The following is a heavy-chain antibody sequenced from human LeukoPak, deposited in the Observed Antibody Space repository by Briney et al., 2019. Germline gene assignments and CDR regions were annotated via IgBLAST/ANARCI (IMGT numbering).Heavy chain of an antibody. CDR3: ARSLGTEYYYYGMDV. J-gene: IGHJ6*02. V-gene: IGHV1-69*04. D-gene: IGHD7-27*01. Sequence: SVKVSCKASGGTFSSYAISWVRQAPGQGLEWMGRIIPILGIANYAQKFQGRVTITADKSTSTAYMELSSLRSEDTAVYYCARSLGTEYYYYGMDVWGQGTTVTVFS. CDR1: GGTFSSYA. CDR2: IIPILGIA.